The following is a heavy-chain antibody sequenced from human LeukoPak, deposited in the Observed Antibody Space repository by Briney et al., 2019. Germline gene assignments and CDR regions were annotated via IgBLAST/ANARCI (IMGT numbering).Heavy chain of an antibody. Sequence: PGGSLRLSCAASGFSFSSYEMNWVRQAPGKGLEWVSYIGSTTNSIYYADSVKGRFTISRDNAKKSLHLQMNSLRAEDTAVYYCARDEYSGLYYYMDVWGEGTTVTVSS. V-gene: IGHV3-48*03. CDR2: IGSTTNSI. CDR3: ARDEYSGLYYYMDV. CDR1: GFSFSSYE. D-gene: IGHD5-12*01. J-gene: IGHJ6*03.